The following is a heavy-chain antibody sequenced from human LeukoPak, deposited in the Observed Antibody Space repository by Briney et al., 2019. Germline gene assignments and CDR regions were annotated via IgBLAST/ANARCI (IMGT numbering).Heavy chain of an antibody. J-gene: IGHJ4*02. D-gene: IGHD6-19*01. CDR3: ARIIAVAGSYYFDY. Sequence: ASVKVSCKASGYSFTNYHMHWVRQAPGQGLEWMGFIHPSSGTTNYAQKFQGRVTMTWDMSSSTVSMELSSLRSQDTAVYFCARIIAVAGSYYFDYWGQGTLVTVSS. CDR1: GYSFTNYH. CDR2: IHPSSGTT. V-gene: IGHV1-46*01.